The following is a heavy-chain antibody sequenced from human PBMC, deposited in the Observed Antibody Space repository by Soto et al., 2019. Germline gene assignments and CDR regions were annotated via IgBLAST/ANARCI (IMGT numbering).Heavy chain of an antibody. J-gene: IGHJ4*02. D-gene: IGHD6-13*01. CDR2: INHSGST. CDR3: ARPAIAAAVSAFDY. Sequence: SETLSLTCAVYGGSFSGYYWSWIRQPPGKGLEWIGEINHSGSTNYNPSLKSRVTISVDTSKNQFSLKLSSVTAADTAVYYCARPAIAAAVSAFDYWGQGTLVTXSS. V-gene: IGHV4-34*01. CDR1: GGSFSGYY.